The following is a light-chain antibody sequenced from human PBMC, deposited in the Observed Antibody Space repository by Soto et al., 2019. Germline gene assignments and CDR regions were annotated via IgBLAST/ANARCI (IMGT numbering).Light chain of an antibody. CDR1: SSDVGGYNY. J-gene: IGLJ1*01. V-gene: IGLV2-14*01. CDR3: SSYTSSSTSPYV. Sequence: QSVLTQPASVSGSPGQSITISCTGTSSDVGGYNYVPWYQQHPGKAPKLMIYGVSNRPSGVSNRFFGSKSGNTASLTISGLQAEDEADYYCSSYTSSSTSPYVFGTGTKVTAL. CDR2: GVS.